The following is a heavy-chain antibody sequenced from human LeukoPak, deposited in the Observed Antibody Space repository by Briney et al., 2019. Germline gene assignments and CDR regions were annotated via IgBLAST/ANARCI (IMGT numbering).Heavy chain of an antibody. CDR1: GGSISSGSYY. CDR3: ASIYCGGDCSRYYYYYYMDV. CDR2: IYTSGST. J-gene: IGHJ6*03. D-gene: IGHD2-21*01. Sequence: PSETLSLTCTVSGGSISSGSYYWSWIRQPAGKGLEWIGRIYTSGSTNYNPSLKSRVTISVDTSKNQFSLKLSSVTAADTAVYYCASIYCGGDCSRYYYYYYMDVWGKGTTVTVSS. V-gene: IGHV4-61*02.